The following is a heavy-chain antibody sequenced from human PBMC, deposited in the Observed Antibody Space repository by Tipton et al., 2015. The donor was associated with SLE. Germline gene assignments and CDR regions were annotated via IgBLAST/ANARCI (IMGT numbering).Heavy chain of an antibody. CDR1: GVTISYNY. D-gene: IGHD2-15*01. Sequence: QLVQSGGNLVQPGGSLRLSCAVSGVTISYNYMTWVRQAPGKGLEWVSLIYSGGSTSHTDSVKGRFTMSRDDSQNTVYLQMSSLRPEDTGVYYCAGLYCSAGSCYRDSWGQGTLVTVSS. J-gene: IGHJ4*02. CDR3: AGLYCSAGSCYRDS. CDR2: IYSGGST. V-gene: IGHV3-53*04.